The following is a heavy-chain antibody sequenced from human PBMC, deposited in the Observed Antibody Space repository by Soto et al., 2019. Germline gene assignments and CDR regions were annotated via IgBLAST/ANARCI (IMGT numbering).Heavy chain of an antibody. Sequence: GGSLRLSCAASGFTVSSNYMSWVRQAPGKGLERVSVIYSGGSTYYADYVKGRFTISRDNSKNTLYLQMNSLRAEDTAVYYCARDRVESGYPEYFQHWGQGTLVTVSS. CDR1: GFTVSSNY. CDR2: IYSGGST. CDR3: ARDRVESGYPEYFQH. V-gene: IGHV3-53*01. D-gene: IGHD3-22*01. J-gene: IGHJ1*01.